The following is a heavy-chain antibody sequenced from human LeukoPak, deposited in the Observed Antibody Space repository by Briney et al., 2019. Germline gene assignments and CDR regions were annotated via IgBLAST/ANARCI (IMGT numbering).Heavy chain of an antibody. J-gene: IGHJ6*03. CDR1: GFTFNTYS. V-gene: IGHV3-21*01. D-gene: IGHD5-12*01. CDR3: ARAYSETYGLGYYYMDF. CDR2: ISTSSIYI. Sequence: GGSLRLSCAASGFTFNTYSMNWVHQAPGKGLEWVSSISTSSIYIYYADSVKGRFTISRDNAKNSLYLQMNSLRAEDTAMYYCARAYSETYGLGYYYMDFWGKGTTVTISS.